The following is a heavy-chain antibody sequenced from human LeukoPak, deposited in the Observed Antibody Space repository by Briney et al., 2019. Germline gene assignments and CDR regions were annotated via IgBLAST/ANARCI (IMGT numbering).Heavy chain of an antibody. D-gene: IGHD6-13*01. Sequence: SETLSLTCTVSGGSISSGSYYWSRIRQPARKGLEWIGRIYTSGSTNYNPSLKSRVTISVDTSKNQFSLKLSSVTAADTAVYYCARDPYSSSWYNSGTYWGQGTLVTVSS. CDR2: IYTSGST. J-gene: IGHJ4*02. V-gene: IGHV4-61*02. CDR3: ARDPYSSSWYNSGTY. CDR1: GGSISSGSYY.